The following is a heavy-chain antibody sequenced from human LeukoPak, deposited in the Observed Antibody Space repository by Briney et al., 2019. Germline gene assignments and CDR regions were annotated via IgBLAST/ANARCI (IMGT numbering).Heavy chain of an antibody. Sequence: PGGSLRLSCAASGFSFSNYPIHWARQAPGKGLEGVAVISYDGSDKHYSDSVKGRFTVSRDNSKNTLYLQMNSLRAEDTAVYYCARDLYDFWSGSSVGVFDIWGQGTMVTVSS. V-gene: IGHV3-30*04. J-gene: IGHJ3*02. CDR3: ARDLYDFWSGSSVGVFDI. D-gene: IGHD3-3*01. CDR2: ISYDGSDK. CDR1: GFSFSNYP.